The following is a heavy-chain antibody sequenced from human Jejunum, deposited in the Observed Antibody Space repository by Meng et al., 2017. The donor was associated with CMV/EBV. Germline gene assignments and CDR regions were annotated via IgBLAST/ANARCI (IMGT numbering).Heavy chain of an antibody. Sequence: VHLLQSGAEVNKPGSSVTVACKTSAGAFITPPFSWVRQAPGQGLEWMGGLIAVFDKTKAAPRFQDRVTFTADESTSTAYMELSSLTFDDTAVYFCARGRRNEPLFDYWGQGTLVTVSS. CDR1: AGAFITPP. J-gene: IGHJ4*02. CDR2: LIAVFDKT. D-gene: IGHD1-14*01. CDR3: ARGRRNEPLFDY. V-gene: IGHV1-69*13.